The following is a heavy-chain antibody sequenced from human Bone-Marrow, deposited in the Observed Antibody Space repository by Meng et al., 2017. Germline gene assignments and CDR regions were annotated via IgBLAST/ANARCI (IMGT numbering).Heavy chain of an antibody. D-gene: IGHD5-12*01. CDR1: GGSLSDYY. CDR2: INHSGST. Sequence: QAELQQWGAGLLKPSETLSLTCAVYGGSLSDYYWSWIRQPPGKGLEWIGEINHSGSTNYNPSLKSRATISVDTSKNQFSLKLSSVTAADTAVYYCARDRGGYATFDNWGQGTLVTVSS. CDR3: ARDRGGYATFDN. J-gene: IGHJ4*02. V-gene: IGHV4-34*01.